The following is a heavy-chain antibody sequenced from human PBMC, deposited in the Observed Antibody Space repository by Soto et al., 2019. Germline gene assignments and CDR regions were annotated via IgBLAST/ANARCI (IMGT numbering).Heavy chain of an antibody. V-gene: IGHV3-74*01. J-gene: IGHJ4*02. CDR1: GFTFSDYW. D-gene: IGHD2-21*02. CDR2: VQGNGIGT. CDR3: ALPYAGDPAGFDY. Sequence: GWSLRLSCEASGFTFSDYWIHWVRQAPGRGLVWVSRVQGNGIGTNYADSVEGRFTISRDNAKNTVYLQMNGLRSDDTALYYCALPYAGDPAGFDYWGQGTLVTVSS.